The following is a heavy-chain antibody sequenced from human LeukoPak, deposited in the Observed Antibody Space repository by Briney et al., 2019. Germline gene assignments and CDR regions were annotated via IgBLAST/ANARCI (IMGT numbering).Heavy chain of an antibody. CDR3: ARAPPWALDY. CDR2: INHSGST. J-gene: IGHJ4*02. Sequence: SETLSLTCAVYGGSLSGYYWSWIRQPPGKGLEWIGEINHSGSTNYNPSLKSRVTISADESKNQFSLTFSSVTAADTAVYFCARAPPWALDYWGPGNLATVSS. V-gene: IGHV4-34*01. D-gene: IGHD7-27*01. CDR1: GGSLSGYY.